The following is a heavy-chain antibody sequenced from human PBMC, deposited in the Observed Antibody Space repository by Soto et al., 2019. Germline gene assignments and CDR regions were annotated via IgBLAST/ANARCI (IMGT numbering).Heavy chain of an antibody. CDR3: TTGVVWDYYGLP. D-gene: IGHD3-10*01. Sequence: EVQLVESGGGLVKPGGSLRLSCAASGFTFSNAWMSWVRQAPGKGLEWVGRIKSKTDGGTTDYAAPVKGRFTISRDDSKNTLYLQMNSLKTEDTAVYYCTTGVVWDYYGLPWGQGTLVPVSS. J-gene: IGHJ5*02. CDR2: IKSKTDGGTT. CDR1: GFTFSNAW. V-gene: IGHV3-15*01.